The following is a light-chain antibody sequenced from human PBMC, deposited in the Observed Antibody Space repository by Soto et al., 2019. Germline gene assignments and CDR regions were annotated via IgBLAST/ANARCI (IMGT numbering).Light chain of an antibody. V-gene: IGKV1-39*01. Sequence: DIQMTQSPSSLSASVGDRVTITCRASQSISNYLNWYQQKPGKAPKLLIYAASSLQSGVPSRFSGSGSGTDFTLTISSLQPEDFATYYCQQSYSAPLTFGGGTKVDIE. CDR2: AAS. J-gene: IGKJ4*01. CDR3: QQSYSAPLT. CDR1: QSISNY.